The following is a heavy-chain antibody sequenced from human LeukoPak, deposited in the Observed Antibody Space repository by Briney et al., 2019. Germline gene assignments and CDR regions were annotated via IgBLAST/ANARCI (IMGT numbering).Heavy chain of an antibody. CDR2: IYYSGST. CDR1: VDSISSYY. Sequence: KASETLSLTCTVSVDSISSYYWSWIRQPPGKGLEWIGYIYYSGSTNYNPSLKSRVTISVDTSKNQFSLKLSSVTAADTAVYYCARDRITGTTDGMDVWGQGTTVTVSS. D-gene: IGHD1-20*01. J-gene: IGHJ6*02. CDR3: ARDRITGTTDGMDV. V-gene: IGHV4-59*01.